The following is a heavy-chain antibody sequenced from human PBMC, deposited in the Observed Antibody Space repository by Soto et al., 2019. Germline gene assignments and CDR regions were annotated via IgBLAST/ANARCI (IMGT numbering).Heavy chain of an antibody. CDR3: ARGWSYDILPCFSY. D-gene: IGHD3-9*01. CDR1: GGSFSNYD. V-gene: IGHV1-69*01. Sequence: QVQLVQSGAEVKKPGSSVKVSCKASGGSFSNYDISWVRQAPGQGLEWMGGITPIFGRANYAQKFQGRVPITADESTSTAYLELSSLRSEDTAIYYCARGWSYDILPCFSYWGQGTLVTVSS. J-gene: IGHJ4*02. CDR2: ITPIFGRA.